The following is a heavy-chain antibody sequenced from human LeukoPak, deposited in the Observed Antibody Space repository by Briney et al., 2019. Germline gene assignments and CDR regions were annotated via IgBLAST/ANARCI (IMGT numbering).Heavy chain of an antibody. J-gene: IGHJ6*02. CDR3: ARGHIDIAAAGTTPNPYYYYYSMDV. CDR1: GGSFSGYY. Sequence: SETLSLTCAVYGGSFSGYYWSWIRQPPGKGLEWIGEINHSGSTNYNPSLKSRVTIPVDTSKNQFSLKLSSVTAADTAVYYCARGHIDIAAAGTTPNPYYYYYSMDVWGQGTRSPSP. CDR2: INHSGST. V-gene: IGHV4-34*01. D-gene: IGHD6-13*01.